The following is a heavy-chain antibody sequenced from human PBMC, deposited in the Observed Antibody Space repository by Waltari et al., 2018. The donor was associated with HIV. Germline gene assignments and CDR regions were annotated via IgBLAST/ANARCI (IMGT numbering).Heavy chain of an antibody. CDR1: GGSISSSSYY. J-gene: IGHJ1*01. CDR3: ARQAYYYDSSGYYPEYFQH. V-gene: IGHV4-39*01. CDR2: IYYSGST. D-gene: IGHD3-22*01. Sequence: QLQLQESGPGLVKPSETLSLTCTVSGGSISSSSYYWGWIRQPPGKGLEWIGSIYYSGSTYYNPSLKSRVTISVDTSKNQFSLKLSSVTAADTAVYYCARQAYYYDSSGYYPEYFQHWGQGTLVTVSS.